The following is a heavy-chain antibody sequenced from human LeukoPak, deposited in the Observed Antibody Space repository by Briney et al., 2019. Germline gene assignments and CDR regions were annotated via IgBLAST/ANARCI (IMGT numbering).Heavy chain of an antibody. D-gene: IGHD3-10*01. Sequence: PSETLSLTCTVSGGSISSYYWSWIRQPAGKGLEWIGRIYTSGRTNYNPFLKSRVTMSVDTSKNQFSLKLSSVTAADTAVYYCARVLRPMASQYYFDYWGQGTLVTVSS. CDR1: GGSISSYY. J-gene: IGHJ4*02. CDR3: ARVLRPMASQYYFDY. V-gene: IGHV4-4*07. CDR2: IYTSGRT.